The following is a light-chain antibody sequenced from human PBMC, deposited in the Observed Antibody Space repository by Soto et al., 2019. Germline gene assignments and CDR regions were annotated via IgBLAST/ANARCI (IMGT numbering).Light chain of an antibody. V-gene: IGKV3-15*01. J-gene: IGKJ1*01. Sequence: EIVMTQSPATLSVSPGERATLSCRASQSVSSNLAWYQQKPGQAPRLLIYGASTRATGIPARFSGSRSGTEFTLTISSLQSEDFAVYYCQHYNTCPRTFGQGTKVEVK. CDR1: QSVSSN. CDR3: QHYNTCPRT. CDR2: GAS.